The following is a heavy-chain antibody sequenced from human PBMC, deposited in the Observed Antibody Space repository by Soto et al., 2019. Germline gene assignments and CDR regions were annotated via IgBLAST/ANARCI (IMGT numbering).Heavy chain of an antibody. CDR3: AREKGYISGPKNFDY. J-gene: IGHJ4*02. D-gene: IGHD5-12*01. CDR2: IYDSGST. Sequence: SETLSLTCTVSGASISSGDYFWSWIRQSPGKGLEWIGYIYDSGSTYYNPSLKSRVTMSVDTSKNQFSLKLRSVTAADAAVYYCAREKGYISGPKNFDYWGQGTLVTVSS. V-gene: IGHV4-30-4*01. CDR1: GASISSGDYF.